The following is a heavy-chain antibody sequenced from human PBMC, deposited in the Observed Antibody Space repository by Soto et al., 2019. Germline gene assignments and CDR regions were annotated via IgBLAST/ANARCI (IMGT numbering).Heavy chain of an antibody. D-gene: IGHD3-16*01. CDR1: GGSLTLYY. CDR3: ARHNGPLYVGYYYDMDV. CDR2: MYSSGST. V-gene: IGHV4-59*08. J-gene: IGHJ6*02. Sequence: SETMSLTCTVSGGSLTLYYWNWLRRSPGKGLEWIGYMYSSGSTNYRSSLKSRVTISVDTSKNQFSLKLSSVTAADTAVYYCARHNGPLYVGYYYDMDVWGQGTTVSVSS.